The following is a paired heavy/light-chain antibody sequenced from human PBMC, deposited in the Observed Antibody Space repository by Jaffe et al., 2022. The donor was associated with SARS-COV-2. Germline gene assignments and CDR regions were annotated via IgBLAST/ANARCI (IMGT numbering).Light chain of an antibody. V-gene: IGKV4-1*01. CDR3: QQYYATPLT. Sequence: DIVMTQSPDSLAVSLGERATINCKSSQNVLYSSNEKNYLGWYQQKPGQPPKLLIYWASTRESGVPERFSGSGSGTDFTLTISSLQAEDVAVYYCQQYYATPLTFGGGTKVEIK. J-gene: IGKJ4*01. CDR1: QNVLYSSNEKNY. CDR2: WAS.
Heavy chain of an antibody. CDR2: IKQDGSET. J-gene: IGHJ4*02. Sequence: EVQLVESGGDLVQPGGSLRLSCAASGFTFNTYWMSWVRQAPGKGLESVANIKQDGSETNYVDSVKGRFTISRDNAKNSLYLQMTSLRAEDTAIYFCARSKRGDASTFYPFDYWGQGTLVTVSS. CDR3: ARSKRGDASTFYPFDY. V-gene: IGHV3-7*01. CDR1: GFTFNTYW. D-gene: IGHD3-22*01.